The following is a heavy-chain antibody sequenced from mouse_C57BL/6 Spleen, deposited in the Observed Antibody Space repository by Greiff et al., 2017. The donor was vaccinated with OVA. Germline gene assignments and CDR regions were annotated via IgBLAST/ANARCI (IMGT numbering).Heavy chain of an antibody. V-gene: IGHV1-26*01. CDR2: INPNNGGT. J-gene: IGHJ4*01. CDR1: GYTFTDYY. Sequence: VQLQQSGPELVKPGASVKISCKASGYTFTDYYMNWVKQSHGKSLEWIGDINPNNGGTSYNQKFKGKATLTVDKSSSTAYMELRSLTSEDSAVYYCAIYYSNSYAMDYWGQGTSVTVSS. CDR3: AIYYSNSYAMDY. D-gene: IGHD2-5*01.